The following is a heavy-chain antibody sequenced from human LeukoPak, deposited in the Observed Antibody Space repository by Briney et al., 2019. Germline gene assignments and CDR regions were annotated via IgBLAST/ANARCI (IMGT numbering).Heavy chain of an antibody. D-gene: IGHD6-19*01. CDR2: ISGSGGST. V-gene: IGHV3-23*01. Sequence: GGSLRLSCAASGFTFSSYAMSWVRQAPGKGPEWVSAISGSGGSTYYADSVKGRFTISRDNSKNTLYLQMNSLRAEDTAVYYCAKEKQGGQWLVLYYFDYWGQGTLVTVSS. CDR1: GFTFSSYA. CDR3: AKEKQGGQWLVLYYFDY. J-gene: IGHJ4*02.